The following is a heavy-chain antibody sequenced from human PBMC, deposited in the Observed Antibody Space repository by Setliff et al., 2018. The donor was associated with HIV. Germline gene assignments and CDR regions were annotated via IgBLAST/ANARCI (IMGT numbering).Heavy chain of an antibody. CDR3: VRQGLTMNRGVPAPILYYFDY. CDR1: GGSIISSSYY. D-gene: IGHD3-10*01. CDR2: MYYRGTT. V-gene: IGHV4-39*01. J-gene: IGHJ4*03. Sequence: SETLSLTCTVSGGSIISSSYYWGWIRQPPGKGLEWIGTMYYRGTTYNNPSLKSRVTFSADTSKNQFSLNLNSVTATDTAVYHCVRQGLTMNRGVPAPILYYFDYWGPETLLVTVSS.